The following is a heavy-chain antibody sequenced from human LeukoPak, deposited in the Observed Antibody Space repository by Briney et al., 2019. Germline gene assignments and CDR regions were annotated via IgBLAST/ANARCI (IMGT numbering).Heavy chain of an antibody. V-gene: IGHV1-46*01. CDR2: VNPSGGST. J-gene: IGHJ5*02. CDR3: ARVGRYCGGASCYSRFDP. CDR1: GYTFTSYS. D-gene: IGHD2-15*01. Sequence: GGSLRLSCAASGYTFTSYSMHWVRQAPGQGLEWLGIVNPSGGSTAYAQTFQGRVTMTRDTSTNTFYLEFRSLKYEDTAVYYCARVGRYCGGASCYSRFDPWGQGTLVTVSS.